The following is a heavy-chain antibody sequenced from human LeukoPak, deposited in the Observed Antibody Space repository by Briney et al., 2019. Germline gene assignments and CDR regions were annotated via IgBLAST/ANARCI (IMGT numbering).Heavy chain of an antibody. D-gene: IGHD3-22*01. J-gene: IGHJ3*02. Sequence: SETLSLTCTVSGGSISSGDYYWSWIRQPPGKGLEWIGYIYYGGSTYHNPSLKSRVTISVGTSKNQFSLKLSSVTAADTAVYYCARALDYYDSSEKGAFDIWGQGTMVTVSS. CDR2: IYYGGST. V-gene: IGHV4-30-4*01. CDR1: GGSISSGDYY. CDR3: ARALDYYDSSEKGAFDI.